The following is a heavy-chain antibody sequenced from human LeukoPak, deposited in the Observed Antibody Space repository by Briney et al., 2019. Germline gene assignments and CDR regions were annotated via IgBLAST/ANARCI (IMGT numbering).Heavy chain of an antibody. V-gene: IGHV3-66*01. J-gene: IGHJ6*02. CDR3: AKGIVGATLFYYYSMDV. Sequence: GGSLRLSCAASGFDFSTYYLNWVRQAPGKGLEWVSVIYSGGSTYYADSVKGRFTISRDNSKNTLYLQMYSLRAEDTAVYYCAKGIVGATLFYYYSMDVWGQGTTVTVSS. CDR1: GFDFSTYY. CDR2: IYSGGST. D-gene: IGHD1-26*01.